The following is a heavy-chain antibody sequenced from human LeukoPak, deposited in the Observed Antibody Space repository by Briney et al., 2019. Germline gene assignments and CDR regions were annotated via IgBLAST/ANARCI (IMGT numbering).Heavy chain of an antibody. Sequence: GGPLRLSCAASGFTFSSYGMHWVRQAPGKGLEWVAVISYDGSNKYYADSVKGRFTISRDNSKNTLYLQMNSLRAEDTAVYYCAKAPDYGDYWGQGTLVTVSS. CDR3: AKAPDYGDY. CDR2: ISYDGSNK. J-gene: IGHJ4*02. CDR1: GFTFSSYG. V-gene: IGHV3-30*18.